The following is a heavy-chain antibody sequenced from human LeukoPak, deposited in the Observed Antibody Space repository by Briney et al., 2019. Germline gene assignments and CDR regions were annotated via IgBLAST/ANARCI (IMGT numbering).Heavy chain of an antibody. CDR1: GFTFSTYG. D-gene: IGHD6-19*01. V-gene: IGHV3-33*01. CDR2: IWYDGSQK. CDR3: ARDGGSTGWVDY. Sequence: PGRSLRLSCAASGFTFSTYGMHWVRQAPGKGLEWVAVIWYDGSQKYHADSVKDRFTISRDNSENMLYLQMNSLRAEDTAVYYCARDGGSTGWVDYWGQGTLVTVSS. J-gene: IGHJ4*02.